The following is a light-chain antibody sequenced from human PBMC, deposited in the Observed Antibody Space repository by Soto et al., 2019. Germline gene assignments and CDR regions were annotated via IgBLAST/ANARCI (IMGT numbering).Light chain of an antibody. CDR2: DAS. Sequence: EIVLTQSPATLSLSPGERATLSCRASQSVSSYLAWYQQKPCQAPRLLIYDASNRATGIPARFSGSGSGTDVTLTISSLEPEDFAVYYCQPRSNWHKTFGPGTKVDIK. CDR3: QPRSNWHKT. J-gene: IGKJ3*01. CDR1: QSVSSY. V-gene: IGKV3-11*01.